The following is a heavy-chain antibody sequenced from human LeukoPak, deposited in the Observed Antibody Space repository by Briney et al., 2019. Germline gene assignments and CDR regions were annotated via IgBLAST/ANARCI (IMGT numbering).Heavy chain of an antibody. J-gene: IGHJ4*02. CDR2: IKQDGTQK. CDR3: ARIGYSSSLDY. Sequence: GGSLRLSCAASGFTFSSFWMTWGRQAPGKGLEWVANIKQDGTQKYYVDSVKGRFTISRDNAKSSVDLQMNSLRAEDTAVYYCARIGYSSSLDYWGQGTLVTVS. D-gene: IGHD6-13*01. CDR1: GFTFSSFW. V-gene: IGHV3-7*05.